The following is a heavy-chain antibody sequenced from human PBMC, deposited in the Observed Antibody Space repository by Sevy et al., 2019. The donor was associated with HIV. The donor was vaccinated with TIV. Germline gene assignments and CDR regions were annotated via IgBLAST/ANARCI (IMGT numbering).Heavy chain of an antibody. CDR2: INPNSGGT. CDR3: AREDELPWFDP. V-gene: IGHV1-2*02. Sequence: ASVKVSCKASGYTFTGYYMHWVRQAPGQGLEWMGWINPNSGGTNYAQMFQGRVTMTRETSISTAYMELSRLRSDDTAVYYCAREDELPWFDPWGQGTLVTVSS. J-gene: IGHJ5*02. CDR1: GYTFTGYY. D-gene: IGHD1-26*01.